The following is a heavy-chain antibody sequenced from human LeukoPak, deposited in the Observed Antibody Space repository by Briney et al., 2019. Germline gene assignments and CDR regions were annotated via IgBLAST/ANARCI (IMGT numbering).Heavy chain of an antibody. CDR1: GYTFTSYG. CDR3: ARYSSGWYYFDY. J-gene: IGHJ4*02. CDR2: INPNSGGT. D-gene: IGHD6-19*01. V-gene: IGHV1-2*02. Sequence: ASVKVSCKASGYTFTSYGISWVRQAPGQGLEWMGWINPNSGGTNYAQKFQGRVTMTRDTSISTAYMELSRLRSDDTAVYYCARYSSGWYYFDYWGQGTLVTVSS.